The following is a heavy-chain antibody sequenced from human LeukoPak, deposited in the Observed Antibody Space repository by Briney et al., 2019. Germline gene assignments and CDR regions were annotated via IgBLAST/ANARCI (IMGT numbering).Heavy chain of an antibody. D-gene: IGHD3-10*01. V-gene: IGHV4-38-2*02. CDR1: GYSISSGYY. CDR2: IDHSGST. CDR3: ARVEEGYGSGRRENYYYYYMDV. Sequence: SETLSLTCTVSGYSISSGYYWGWIRQPPGKGLEWIGSIDHSGSTYYNPSLKSRVTISVDTSKNQFSLKLSSVTAADTAVYYCARVEEGYGSGRRENYYYYYMDVWGKGTTVTISS. J-gene: IGHJ6*03.